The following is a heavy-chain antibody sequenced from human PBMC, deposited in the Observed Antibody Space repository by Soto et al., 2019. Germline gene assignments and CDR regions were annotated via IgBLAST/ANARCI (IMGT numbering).Heavy chain of an antibody. D-gene: IGHD5-12*01. Sequence: PGGSLRLSCAASGFTFTNYDMHWVRQAAGKGLEWVSAIVTVGDTYYLDSVKGRFTISRENAKNSLYLQMNSLRAGDTAVYYCARSLSGYDSHDAFDIWGQGTMVTASS. CDR3: ARSLSGYDSHDAFDI. V-gene: IGHV3-13*01. CDR2: IVTVGDT. CDR1: GFTFTNYD. J-gene: IGHJ3*02.